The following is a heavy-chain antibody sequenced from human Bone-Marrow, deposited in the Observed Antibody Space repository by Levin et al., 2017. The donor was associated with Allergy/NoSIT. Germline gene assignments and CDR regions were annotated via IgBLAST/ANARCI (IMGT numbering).Heavy chain of an antibody. Sequence: GESLKISCAASGFTFSSYGMHWVRQAPGKGLEWVAVISYDGSNKYYADSVKGRFTISRDNSKNTLYLQMNSLRAEDTAVYYCAKRLDDYSSYGEFDYWGQGTLVTVSS. D-gene: IGHD4-11*01. V-gene: IGHV3-30*18. CDR3: AKRLDDYSSYGEFDY. CDR2: ISYDGSNK. CDR1: GFTFSSYG. J-gene: IGHJ4*02.